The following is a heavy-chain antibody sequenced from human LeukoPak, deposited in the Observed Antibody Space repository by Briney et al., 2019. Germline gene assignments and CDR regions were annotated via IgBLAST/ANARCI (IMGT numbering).Heavy chain of an antibody. Sequence: GGSLRLSCAASGFTLSSYAMSWVRQAPGKGLEWVSAISGSGGSTYYADSVKGRFTISRDNSKNTLYLQMNRLRAEDTAVYYCAKYMVRGVSEENWFDPWGQGTLVTVSS. CDR1: GFTLSSYA. CDR3: AKYMVRGVSEENWFDP. J-gene: IGHJ5*02. CDR2: ISGSGGST. D-gene: IGHD3-10*01. V-gene: IGHV3-23*01.